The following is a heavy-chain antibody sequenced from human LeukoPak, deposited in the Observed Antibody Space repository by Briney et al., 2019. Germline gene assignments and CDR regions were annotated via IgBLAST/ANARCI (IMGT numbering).Heavy chain of an antibody. CDR2: ISGSGGST. Sequence: GRSLRLSCAASGFXLSSYAFTWVRHAPGKGLEWVSGISGSGGSTYYADSLKGRFTISRDNSKNTLCQEMSRLRAEDTVVYYGAKDRYSSSWLGSFNYWGQGTLVTVSS. CDR3: AKDRYSSSWLGSFNY. D-gene: IGHD6-13*01. J-gene: IGHJ4*02. V-gene: IGHV3-23*01. CDR1: GFXLSSYA.